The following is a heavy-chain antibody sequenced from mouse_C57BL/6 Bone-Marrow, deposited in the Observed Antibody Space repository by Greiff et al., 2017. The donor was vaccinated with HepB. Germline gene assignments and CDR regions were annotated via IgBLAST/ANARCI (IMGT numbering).Heavy chain of an antibody. CDR1: GFTFSDYG. CDR3: ARPLPSDAY. V-gene: IGHV5-17*01. Sequence: EVQRVESGGGLVKPGGSLKLSCAASGFTFSDYGMHWVRQAPEKGLEWVAYISSGSSTIYYADTVKGRFTISRDNAKNTLFLQMTSLRSEDTAMYYCARPLPSDAYWGQGTLVTVSA. J-gene: IGHJ3*01. D-gene: IGHD3-1*01. CDR2: ISSGSSTI.